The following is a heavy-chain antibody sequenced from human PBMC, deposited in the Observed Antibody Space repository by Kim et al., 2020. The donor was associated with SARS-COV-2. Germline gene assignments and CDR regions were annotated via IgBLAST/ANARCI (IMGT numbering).Heavy chain of an antibody. J-gene: IGHJ4*02. CDR1: GFNFNVYS. Sequence: GGSLRLFCSASGFNFNVYSMNWVRQAPGKGLEWISYMTSDTRTINYADSVKGRFTISRDNIRYSLYLQMDSLRVDDTAVYYCVASRYGAYPYWGQGTLVT. CDR3: VASRYGAYPY. V-gene: IGHV3-48*01. CDR2: MTSDTRTI. D-gene: IGHD2-2*01.